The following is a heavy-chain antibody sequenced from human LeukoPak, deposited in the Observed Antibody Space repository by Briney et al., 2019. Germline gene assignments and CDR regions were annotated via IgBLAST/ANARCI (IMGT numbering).Heavy chain of an antibody. CDR2: INPNSGGT. V-gene: IGHV1-2*02. Sequence: ASVKVSCKASGYTFTGYYMHWVRQAPGQGLEWMGWINPNSGGTNYAQKFQGRVTMTRDTSFSTAYMELSRLRSDDTAVYYCARDLQVGATTEDYWGQGTLVTVSS. D-gene: IGHD1-26*01. J-gene: IGHJ4*02. CDR1: GYTFTGYY. CDR3: ARDLQVGATTEDY.